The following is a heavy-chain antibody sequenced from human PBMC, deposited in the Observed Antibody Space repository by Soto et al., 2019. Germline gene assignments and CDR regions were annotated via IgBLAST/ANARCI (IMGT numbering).Heavy chain of an antibody. J-gene: IGHJ4*02. V-gene: IGHV3-33*01. Sequence: QVQLVESGGGVVQPGRSLRLSCAASGFTFSSYGMHWVRQAPGKGLEWVAVIWYDGSNKYYADSVKGRFTISRDKSKKTLYLQKHSLRSADTAAEYCARGRRCPKYSSSWYLDYWGQGTLFTVSA. CDR3: ARGRRCPKYSSSWYLDY. D-gene: IGHD6-13*01. CDR1: GFTFSSYG. CDR2: IWYDGSNK.